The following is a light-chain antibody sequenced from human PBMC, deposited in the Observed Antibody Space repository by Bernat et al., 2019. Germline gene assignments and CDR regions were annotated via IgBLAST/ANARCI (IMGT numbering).Light chain of an antibody. J-gene: IGKJ5*01. CDR2: GES. CDR1: QIIRTTN. Sequence: EIVLTQSPGTLSLSPGERATLSCRASQIIRTTNLPWYKQNPGKAPSPLIFGESNRATGIPDRFSGSGSGTDFTLTISRLEPEDFAVYFCQQYDSSRITFGQGTRLEIK. CDR3: QQYDSSRIT. V-gene: IGKV3-20*01.